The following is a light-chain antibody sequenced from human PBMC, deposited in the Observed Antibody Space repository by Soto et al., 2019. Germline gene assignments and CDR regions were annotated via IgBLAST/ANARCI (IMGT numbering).Light chain of an antibody. V-gene: IGLV2-14*01. Sequence: QPVLTQPASVSGFPGQSITISCTGTSSDVGGYNYVSWYQQHPGKAPKLMIYEVSNRPSGVSNRFSGSKSGNTASLTISGLQAEDEADYYCSSYTSSSTLVFGGGTKLTVL. CDR1: SSDVGGYNY. J-gene: IGLJ2*01. CDR3: SSYTSSSTLV. CDR2: EVS.